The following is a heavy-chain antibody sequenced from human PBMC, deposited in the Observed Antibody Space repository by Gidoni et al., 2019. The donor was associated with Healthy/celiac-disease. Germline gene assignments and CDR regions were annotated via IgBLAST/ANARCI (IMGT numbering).Heavy chain of an antibody. J-gene: IGHJ6*02. CDR1: GFTFSSYG. D-gene: IGHD3-9*01. V-gene: IGHV3-33*01. CDR3: ATQMKYDILTGYSDVIYGMDV. Sequence: QVQLVESGGGLVQPGRSLRLSCAASGFTFSSYGMHWVRQAPGKGLEWVAVIWYDGSNKYYADSVKGRFTISRDNSKNTLYLQMNSLRAEDTAVYYCATQMKYDILTGYSDVIYGMDVWGQGTTVTVSS. CDR2: IWYDGSNK.